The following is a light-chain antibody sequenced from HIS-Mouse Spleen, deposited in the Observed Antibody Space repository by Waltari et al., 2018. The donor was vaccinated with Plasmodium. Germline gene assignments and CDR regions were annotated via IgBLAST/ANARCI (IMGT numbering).Light chain of an antibody. V-gene: IGLV2-23*01. CDR3: CSYAGSKVV. Sequence: QSALTQPASVSGSPGQSITISCTGTSRDVGRYNLVSWYQQHPGKAPKLMIYAGSKRPSGVSNRFSGSKSGNTASLTISGLQAEDEADYYCCSYAGSKVVFGGGTKLTVL. J-gene: IGLJ2*01. CDR2: AGS. CDR1: SRDVGRYNL.